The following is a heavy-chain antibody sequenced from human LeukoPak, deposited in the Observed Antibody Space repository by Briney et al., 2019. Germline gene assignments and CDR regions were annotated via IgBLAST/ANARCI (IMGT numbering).Heavy chain of an antibody. V-gene: IGHV1-2*02. CDR1: GYPFTGYY. CDR2: INPNSGGT. J-gene: IGHJ5*02. CDR3: ARVVWNAYNWFDP. D-gene: IGHD1-1*01. Sequence: ASVKVSCKASGYPFTGYYIHWVRQAPGQGLEWMGWINPNSGGTNYAQKFQGRVTTTRDASISTAYMELSRLRSDDTAVYYCARVVWNAYNWFDPWGQGTLVTVSS.